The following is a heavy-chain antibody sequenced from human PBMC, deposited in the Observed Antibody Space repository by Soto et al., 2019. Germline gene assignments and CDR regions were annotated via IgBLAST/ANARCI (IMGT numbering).Heavy chain of an antibody. D-gene: IGHD6-13*01. V-gene: IGHV1-46*01. Sequence: SCKASGYTFTNYYMHWVRQAPGQGLECMGVINPSGGSTRYAQKFQGRVTMTRDTSTSTVSMELSSLRSEDTAVYYCATDQKDRYDHSSPDYFHFGVDVWGQGTTVTVSS. J-gene: IGHJ6*02. CDR3: ATDQKDRYDHSSPDYFHFGVDV. CDR1: GYTFTNYY. CDR2: INPSGGST.